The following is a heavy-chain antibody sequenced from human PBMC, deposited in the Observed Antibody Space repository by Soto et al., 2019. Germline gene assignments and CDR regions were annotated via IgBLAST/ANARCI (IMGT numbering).Heavy chain of an antibody. CDR1: GYSFTSYW. Sequence: GESLKISCKGSGYSFTSYWVSWVRQMPGKGLEWMGRIDPSDSYTNYSPSFQGHVTISADKSISTAYLQWSSLKASDTAMYYCARRKNYDSSGYYSTRGAFDIWGQGTMVTVSS. D-gene: IGHD3-22*01. V-gene: IGHV5-10-1*01. CDR2: IDPSDSYT. CDR3: ARRKNYDSSGYYSTRGAFDI. J-gene: IGHJ3*02.